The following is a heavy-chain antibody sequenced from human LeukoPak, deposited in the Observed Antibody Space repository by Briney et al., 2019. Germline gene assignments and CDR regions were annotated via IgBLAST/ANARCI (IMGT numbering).Heavy chain of an antibody. CDR2: IYTTGST. J-gene: IGHJ4*02. V-gene: IGHV4-4*07. CDR1: GASISSYY. D-gene: IGHD4-17*01. CDR3: ARYREATTVTNFDY. Sequence: SETLSLTCTVSGASISSYYWSWIRQPAGKGLEWIGRIYTTGSTNYNPSLKSRVTMSVDTSENQFSLRLSSVTAADTAVYYCARYREATTVTNFDYWGQGTLVTVSS.